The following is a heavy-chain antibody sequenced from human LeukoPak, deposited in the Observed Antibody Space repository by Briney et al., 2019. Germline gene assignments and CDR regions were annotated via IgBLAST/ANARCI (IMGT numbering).Heavy chain of an antibody. D-gene: IGHD1-7*01. CDR2: IYYSESA. Sequence: SETLSLTCTVSGGSITRYYWSWIRQTPGKGLEWIGHIYYSESAKYSPFLKSRVTISAETSKNQFFLKLSSVTAADTALYYCARHVNYTGDAFDLWGQGTMVTVS. V-gene: IGHV4-59*08. J-gene: IGHJ3*01. CDR3: ARHVNYTGDAFDL. CDR1: GGSITRYY.